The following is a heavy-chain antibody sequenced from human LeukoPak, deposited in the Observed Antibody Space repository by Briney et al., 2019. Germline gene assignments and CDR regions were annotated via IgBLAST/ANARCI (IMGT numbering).Heavy chain of an antibody. CDR2: FDPEDGET. D-gene: IGHD3-9*01. Sequence: ASVKVSCKVSGYTLTELSMRWVRQAPGKGLEWMGGFDPEDGETIYAQKFQGRVTMTEDTSTDTAYMELSSLRSEDTAVYYCATPAAYYDILTGIYYYYGMDVWGQGTTVTVSS. V-gene: IGHV1-24*01. J-gene: IGHJ6*02. CDR1: GYTLTELS. CDR3: ATPAAYYDILTGIYYYYGMDV.